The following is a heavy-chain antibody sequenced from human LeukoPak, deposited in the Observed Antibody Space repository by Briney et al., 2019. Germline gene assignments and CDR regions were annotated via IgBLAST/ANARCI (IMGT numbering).Heavy chain of an antibody. V-gene: IGHV3-13*01. CDR2: IGSGGDT. CDR3: ARAHHGYSYGYDY. J-gene: IGHJ4*02. D-gene: IGHD5-18*01. CDR1: GFTFSSYD. Sequence: QPGGSLRLSCAASGFTFSSYDMHWVRQATGKGLEWVSAIGSGGDTYYPGSVKGRFTISRENAKNSLYLHMNSLRVGDTAVYYCARAHHGYSYGYDYWGQGTLVTVSS.